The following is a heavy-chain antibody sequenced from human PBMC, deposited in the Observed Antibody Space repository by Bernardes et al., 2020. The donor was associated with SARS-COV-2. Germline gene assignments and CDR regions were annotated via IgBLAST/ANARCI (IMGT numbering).Heavy chain of an antibody. D-gene: IGHD2-2*01. CDR1: GFTFSSYW. CDR3: ARPISSTNRPDY. J-gene: IGHJ4*02. CDR2: INSDGSST. Sequence: GGSLTLSCAASGFTFSSYWMHWVRQAPGKGLVWVARINSDGSSTSYADSVKGRFTISRDNAKNTLYLQMNSLRGEDTAVYYCARPISSTNRPDYWGPGILVTVSA. V-gene: IGHV3-74*01.